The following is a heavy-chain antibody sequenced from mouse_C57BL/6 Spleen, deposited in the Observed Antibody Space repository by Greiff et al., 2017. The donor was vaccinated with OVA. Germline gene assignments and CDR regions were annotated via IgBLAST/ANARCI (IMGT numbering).Heavy chain of an antibody. Sequence: VQLQQPGAELVKPGASVTLSCKASGYTFTSYWMHWVKQRPGRGLEWIGRIDPNSGGTKYYEKIKSKAILTVDKPSSTAYMQLSSLTSKDAAVYYCARGYYGSSYDAMDYWGQGTSVTVSS. CDR1: GYTFTSYW. CDR2: IDPNSGGT. V-gene: IGHV1-72*01. D-gene: IGHD1-1*01. J-gene: IGHJ4*01. CDR3: ARGYYGSSYDAMDY.